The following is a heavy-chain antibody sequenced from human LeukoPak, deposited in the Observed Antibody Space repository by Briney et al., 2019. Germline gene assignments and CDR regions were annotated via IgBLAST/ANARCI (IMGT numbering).Heavy chain of an antibody. CDR3: AREDSGWYVDY. D-gene: IGHD6-19*01. CDR1: GYTFTDYY. CDR2: INPNSAGT. Sequence: ASVKVSCKASGYTFTDYYMHWVRQAPGQGLEWMGWINPNSAGTNYAQEFEGRVTMTRDTSISTAYMELSRLRSDDTAVYYCAREDSGWYVDYWGQGTLVTVSS. J-gene: IGHJ4*02. V-gene: IGHV1-2*02.